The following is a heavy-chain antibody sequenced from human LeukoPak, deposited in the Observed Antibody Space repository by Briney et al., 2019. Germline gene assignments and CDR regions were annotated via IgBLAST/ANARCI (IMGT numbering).Heavy chain of an antibody. J-gene: IGHJ4*02. V-gene: IGHV3-30-3*01. Sequence: GGSLRLSCAASGFTFSSYAMHWVRQAPGKGLEWVAVISYDGSNKYYADSVKGRFTISRDNSKNTLYLQMNSLRAEDTAVYYCARAPGAAPNDYWGQGTLVTVSS. CDR1: GFTFSSYA. CDR3: ARAPGAAPNDY. D-gene: IGHD6-13*01. CDR2: ISYDGSNK.